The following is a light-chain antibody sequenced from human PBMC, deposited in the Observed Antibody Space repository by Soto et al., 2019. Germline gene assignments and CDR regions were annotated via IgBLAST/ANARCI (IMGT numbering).Light chain of an antibody. CDR1: QDIRNY. V-gene: IGKV1-27*01. CDR3: KKYSRAPFT. J-gene: IGKJ3*01. CDR2: AAS. Sequence: DIQMTQSPSSLSVSVGDRVTITCRASQDIRNYLAWYQQKPGKVPKLLIYAASTLQSGVPSRFSGSGSGTALTLTINSLQPEDIATYYCKKYSRAPFTIGSGTKVDIX.